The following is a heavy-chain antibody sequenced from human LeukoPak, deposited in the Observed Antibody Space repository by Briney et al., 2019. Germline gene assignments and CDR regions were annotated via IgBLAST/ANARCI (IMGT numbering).Heavy chain of an antibody. J-gene: IGHJ1*01. V-gene: IGHV3-23*01. CDR2: ISGSGGST. CDR3: AKDASELLPAEYFQH. Sequence: GGSLRLSCAASGFTFSSYAMSWVRQAPGKGLEWVSAISGSGGSTYYADSVKGRFTISRDNSKNTLYLQMNSLRPDDTAVYYCAKDASELLPAEYFQHWGQGTLVTVSS. CDR1: GFTFSSYA. D-gene: IGHD1-26*01.